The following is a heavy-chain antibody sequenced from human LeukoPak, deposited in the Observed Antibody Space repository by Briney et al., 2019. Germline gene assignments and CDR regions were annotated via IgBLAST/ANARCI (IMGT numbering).Heavy chain of an antibody. D-gene: IGHD1-26*01. CDR3: ARIVGATTFDY. V-gene: IGHV3-53*01. J-gene: IGHJ4*02. Sequence: GGSLRLSCAASGFTVSSNYMSWVRQAPGKGLEWVSVIYSGGSTYYADSVKGRFTISRDNSKNTLYLQMSSLRAEDTAVYYCARIVGATTFDYWGQGTLVTVSS. CDR2: IYSGGST. CDR1: GFTVSSNY.